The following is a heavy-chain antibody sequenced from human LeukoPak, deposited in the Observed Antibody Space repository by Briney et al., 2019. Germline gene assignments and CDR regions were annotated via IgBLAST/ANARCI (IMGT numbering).Heavy chain of an antibody. CDR1: GYTFTGYY. CDR2: INPNSGGT. J-gene: IGHJ1*01. CDR3: ARGQGGITMIPFQH. Sequence: VASVKVSCKASGYTFTGYYMHWVRQAPGQGLEWMGWINPNSGGTNYAQKFQGRVTMTRDTSISTAYMELSRLRSDDTAVYYCARGQGGITMIPFQHWGQGTLVTVSS. V-gene: IGHV1-2*02. D-gene: IGHD3-22*01.